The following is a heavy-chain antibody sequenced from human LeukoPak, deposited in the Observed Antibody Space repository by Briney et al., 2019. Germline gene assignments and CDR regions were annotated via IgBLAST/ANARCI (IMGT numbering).Heavy chain of an antibody. CDR3: ARAAIAAAGTYWFDP. CDR1: GFTFSSYG. J-gene: IGHJ5*02. Sequence: GRSLRLSCAASGFTFSSYGMHWVRQAPGKGLEWVAVIWYDGSNKYYADSVKGRFTISRDNSKNTLYQQMNSLRAEDTAVYYCARAAIAAAGTYWFDPWGQGTLVTVSS. D-gene: IGHD6-13*01. CDR2: IWYDGSNK. V-gene: IGHV3-33*01.